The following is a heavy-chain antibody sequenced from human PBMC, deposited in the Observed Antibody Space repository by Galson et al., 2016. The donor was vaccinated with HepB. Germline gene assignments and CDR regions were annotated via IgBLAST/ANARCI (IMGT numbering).Heavy chain of an antibody. V-gene: IGHV3-53*01. Sequence: SLRLSCAASGFAIGDNYMSWVRQAPEKGLEWVSIFYNGGSTYYVDSVKGRFTISRDNSENTLYLQMNNLRAEDTAIYYCARDVPGTGNLDYWGRGTLVTVSS. J-gene: IGHJ4*02. CDR3: ARDVPGTGNLDY. D-gene: IGHD6-19*01. CDR1: GFAIGDNY. CDR2: FYNGGST.